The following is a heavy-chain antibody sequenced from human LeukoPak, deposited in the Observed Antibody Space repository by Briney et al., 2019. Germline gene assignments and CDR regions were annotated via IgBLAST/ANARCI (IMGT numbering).Heavy chain of an antibody. Sequence: PGGSLRLSRAASGFTFSGSAMHWVRQASGRGLEWVGRIRTKTNNYATAYAASVNGRFTVSRDDSKNTAYLQMNSLRTEDTAIYYCMSMSVQNCFGDCYGRSWGQGTLVTVSS. J-gene: IGHJ4*02. CDR1: GFTFSGSA. CDR3: MSMSVQNCFGDCYGRS. V-gene: IGHV3-73*01. CDR2: IRTKTNNYAT. D-gene: IGHD2-21*01.